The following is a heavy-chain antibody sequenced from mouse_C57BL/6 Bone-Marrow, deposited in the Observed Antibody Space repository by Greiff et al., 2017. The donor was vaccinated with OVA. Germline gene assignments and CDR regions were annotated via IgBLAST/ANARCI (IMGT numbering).Heavy chain of an antibody. Sequence: EVMLVESGAELVRPGASVKLSCTASGFNIKDDYMHWVKQRPEQGLEWIGWIDPENGDTEYASKFQGKATITADTSSNTAYLQLSSLTSEDTAVYYCTTFYYDYDNYWGQGTTLTVSS. V-gene: IGHV14-4*01. CDR2: IDPENGDT. CDR3: TTFYYDYDNY. D-gene: IGHD2-4*01. CDR1: GFNIKDDY. J-gene: IGHJ2*01.